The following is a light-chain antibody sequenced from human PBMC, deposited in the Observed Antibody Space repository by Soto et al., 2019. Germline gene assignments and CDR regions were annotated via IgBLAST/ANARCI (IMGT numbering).Light chain of an antibody. Sequence: QSVLTQPPSASGTPGQRVTISYSGSSSNIGSHTVNWYQQLPGTAPKLLIYSNNQRPSGVPDRFSGSKSGTSASLAISGLQSEDEADYYCAAWDDSLNGVVFGGGTKLTVL. J-gene: IGLJ2*01. V-gene: IGLV1-44*01. CDR2: SNN. CDR3: AAWDDSLNGVV. CDR1: SSNIGSHT.